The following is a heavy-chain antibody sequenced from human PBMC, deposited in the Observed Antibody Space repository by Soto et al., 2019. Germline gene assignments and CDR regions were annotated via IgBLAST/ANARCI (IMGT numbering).Heavy chain of an antibody. CDR3: TRWGLSSSGLNPNYYYGMDV. V-gene: IGHV3-73*01. CDR2: IRSKANSYAT. Sequence: PGGSLRLSCAASGFTFSGSAMHWVRQASGKGLEWVGRIRSKANSYATAYAASVKGRFTISRDDSKNTAYLQMNSLKTEDTAVYYCTRWGLSSSGLNPNYYYGMDVWGQGTTVTVSS. D-gene: IGHD6-19*01. CDR1: GFTFSGSA. J-gene: IGHJ6*02.